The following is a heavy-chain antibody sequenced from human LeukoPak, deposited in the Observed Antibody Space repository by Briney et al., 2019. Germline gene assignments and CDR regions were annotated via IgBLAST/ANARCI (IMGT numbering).Heavy chain of an antibody. CDR2: IYYSGST. Sequence: SETLSLTCTVSGGSISSSSYYWGWIRQPPGKGLEWIWSIYYSGSTYYNPSLKSRVTISVDTSKNQFSLKLSSVTAADTAVYYCARDRRSIAVAGTDWFDPWGQGTLVTVSS. CDR3: ARDRRSIAVAGTDWFDP. V-gene: IGHV4-39*07. J-gene: IGHJ5*02. CDR1: GGSISSSSYY. D-gene: IGHD6-19*01.